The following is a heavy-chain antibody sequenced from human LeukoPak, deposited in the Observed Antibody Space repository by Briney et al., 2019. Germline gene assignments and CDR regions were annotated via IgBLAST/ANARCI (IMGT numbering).Heavy chain of an antibody. J-gene: IGHJ4*02. D-gene: IGHD6-13*01. V-gene: IGHV3-30*03. CDR3: SRRWGSSWPFDY. CDR2: VLYDGSYK. Sequence: PGRSLRLSCAASGFTFNSYGMHWVRQAPGKGLEWVAVVLYDGSYKYYAESVKGRFTISRDNSKNTLYLQMNSLRAEDTAVYYCSRRWGSSWPFDYWGQGTLVTVSS. CDR1: GFTFNSYG.